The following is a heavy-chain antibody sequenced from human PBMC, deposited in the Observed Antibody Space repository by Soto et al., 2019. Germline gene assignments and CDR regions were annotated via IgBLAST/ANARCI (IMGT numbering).Heavy chain of an antibody. CDR2: IWYDGSNK. V-gene: IGHV3-33*01. CDR1: GFTFSSYG. J-gene: IGHJ4*02. CDR3: GRRSCRSGSYSDPGGY. D-gene: IGHD2-21*01. Sequence: QVQLVESGGGLVQPGRSLRLSCAASGFTFSSYGMHWVRQAPGKGLEWVAGIWYDGSNKYYADSVKGRFTISRENSKNTLYLQLNSMRYEDTPVYYCGRRSCRSGSYSDPGGYWGQGTLVSVSS.